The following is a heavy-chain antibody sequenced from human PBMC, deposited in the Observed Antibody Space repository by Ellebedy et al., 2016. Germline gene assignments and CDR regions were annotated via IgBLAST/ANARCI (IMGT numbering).Heavy chain of an antibody. D-gene: IGHD1-26*01. CDR2: IYPGDSDT. Sequence: GGSLRLXCKGSGYSFTSYWIGWVRQMPGKGLEWMGIIYPGDSDTRYSPSFQGRVTISADKSISTAYLQWSSLKASDTAMYYCARRAFGSSYANFDYWGQGTLVTVSS. CDR1: GYSFTSYW. V-gene: IGHV5-51*01. J-gene: IGHJ4*02. CDR3: ARRAFGSSYANFDY.